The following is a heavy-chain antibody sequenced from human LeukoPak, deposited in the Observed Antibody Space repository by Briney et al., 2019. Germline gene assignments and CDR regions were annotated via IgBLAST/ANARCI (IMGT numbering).Heavy chain of an antibody. CDR3: ARDVHGWLGPWDYYYGMDV. J-gene: IGHJ6*02. D-gene: IGHD3-22*01. Sequence: SETLSLTCTVSGGSISSGGYYWSWIRQHPGKGLEWIGYIYYSGSTYCNPSLKSRVTISVDTSKNQFSLKLSSVTAADTAVYYCARDVHGWLGPWDYYYGMDVWGQGTTVTVSS. CDR1: GGSISSGGYY. CDR2: IYYSGST. V-gene: IGHV4-31*03.